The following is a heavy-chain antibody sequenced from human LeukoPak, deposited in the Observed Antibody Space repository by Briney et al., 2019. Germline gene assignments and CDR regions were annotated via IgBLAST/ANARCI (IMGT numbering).Heavy chain of an antibody. J-gene: IGHJ5*02. D-gene: IGHD3-22*01. CDR2: MNPNSGNT. CDR1: GYTFTSYD. V-gene: IGHV1-8*01. Sequence: ASVKVSCKASGYTFTSYDINWVRQATGQGPEWMGWMNPNSGNTGYAQKFQGRVTMTRNTSISTAYMELSSLRSEDTAVYYCARAPTANYYDSSGYYLWGQGTLVTVSS. CDR3: ARAPTANYYDSSGYYL.